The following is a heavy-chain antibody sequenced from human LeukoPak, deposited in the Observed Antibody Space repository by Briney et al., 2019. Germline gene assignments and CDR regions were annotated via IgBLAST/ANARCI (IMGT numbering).Heavy chain of an antibody. CDR2: IYTSGST. D-gene: IGHD5-12*01. V-gene: IGHV4-4*07. Sequence: SETLSLTCTVSGGSISSYYWSWIRQPAGKGLEWIGRIYTSGSTNYNPSLKSRVTMSVDTSKNQFSLRLSSVTAADTAVYFCARGSVATARDWFDPWGQGTLVTVSS. CDR3: ARGSVATARDWFDP. J-gene: IGHJ5*02. CDR1: GGSISSYY.